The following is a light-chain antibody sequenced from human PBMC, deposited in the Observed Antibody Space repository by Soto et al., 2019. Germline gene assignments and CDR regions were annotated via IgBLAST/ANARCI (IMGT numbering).Light chain of an antibody. V-gene: IGKV3-15*01. CDR2: GAS. CDR3: QKYNNWPKT. Sequence: IVMTQSPATLSVSPGERATLSCRASQSVSSNLAWYQQKPGQAPRLLIYGASTRATGIPARFSGGGSGTEFTLTISSLQSEDFAVYYCQKYNNWPKTFGQGTKVDIK. J-gene: IGKJ1*01. CDR1: QSVSSN.